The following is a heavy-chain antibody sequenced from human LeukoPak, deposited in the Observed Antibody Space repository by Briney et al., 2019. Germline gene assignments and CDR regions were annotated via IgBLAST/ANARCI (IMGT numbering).Heavy chain of an antibody. CDR1: AFSLNAYN. CDR2: ISYTGTYI. D-gene: IGHD1-26*01. Sequence: GGSLRLSCAASAFSLNAYNMNWVRQAPGKGLEWVSSISYTGTYIYYADSVKGRFTISRDNAKNSLYLQMNSPRAEDTAVYYCARDLGGSYLGNFDYWGQGTLVTVSS. CDR3: ARDLGGSYLGNFDY. J-gene: IGHJ4*02. V-gene: IGHV3-21*01.